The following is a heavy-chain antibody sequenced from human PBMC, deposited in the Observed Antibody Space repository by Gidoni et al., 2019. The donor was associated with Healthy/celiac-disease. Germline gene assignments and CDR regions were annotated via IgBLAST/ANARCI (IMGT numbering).Heavy chain of an antibody. CDR1: GGTFSSYA. V-gene: IGHV1-69*06. Sequence: QVQLVQSGAEVQKPGSSVKVSCKASGGTFSSYAISWVRQAPGQGLEWMGGIIPIFGTANYAQKFQGRVTITADKSTSTAYMELSSLRSEDTAVYYCARGDRIVSSSAYYYYYMDVWGKGTTVTVSS. J-gene: IGHJ6*03. CDR2: IIPIFGTA. D-gene: IGHD2-2*01. CDR3: ARGDRIVSSSAYYYYYMDV.